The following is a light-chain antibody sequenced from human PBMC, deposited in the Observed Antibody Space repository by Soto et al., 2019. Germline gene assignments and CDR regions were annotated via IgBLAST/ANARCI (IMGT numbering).Light chain of an antibody. CDR1: QSVSSSY. J-gene: IGKJ5*01. Sequence: EIILTQSPDTLSLSPGERATLSCRASQSVSSSYLAWYQQKPDKAPRLLIYGASSRATGIPDRFSGRGSGTDFTLTISRLEPEDFAVYYCQQYGSSPHSITFGQGTRLEIK. V-gene: IGKV3-20*01. CDR3: QQYGSSPHSIT. CDR2: GAS.